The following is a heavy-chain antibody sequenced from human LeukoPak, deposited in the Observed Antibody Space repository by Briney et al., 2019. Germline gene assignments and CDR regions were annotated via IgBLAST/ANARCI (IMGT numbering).Heavy chain of an antibody. CDR2: IWYDGSNK. CDR1: RFTFSSNA. J-gene: IGHJ4*02. CDR3: ARSGSGVDY. D-gene: IGHD3-10*01. Sequence: GGSLRLSCATSRFTFSSNAMSWVRQAPGKGLEWVAVIWYDGSNKYYADSVKGRFTISRDNSKNTLYLQMNSLRAEDTAVYYCARSGSGVDYWGQGTLVTVSS. V-gene: IGHV3-33*08.